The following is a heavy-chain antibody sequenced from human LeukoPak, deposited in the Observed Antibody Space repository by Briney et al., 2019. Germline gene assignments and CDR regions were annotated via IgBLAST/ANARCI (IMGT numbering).Heavy chain of an antibody. V-gene: IGHV3-66*01. CDR1: GFTVSSNY. CDR3: ARGSSFHGMDV. Sequence: GGSLRLSCAASGFTVSSNYMSWVRQAPGKGLEWVSVIYSGGSTYYADAVEGIFTISKDNSKNTFYLQMNRLRAEDTALYYCARGSSFHGMDVWGQGTTVTVSS. CDR2: IYSGGST. D-gene: IGHD6-13*01. J-gene: IGHJ6*02.